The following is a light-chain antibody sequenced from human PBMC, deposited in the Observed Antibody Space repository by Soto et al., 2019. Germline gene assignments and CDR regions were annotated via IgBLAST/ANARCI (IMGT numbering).Light chain of an antibody. CDR1: SSDVGAYDY. Sequence: SLMHQPASVSVTPGQSIAISCTGTSSDVGAYDYVSWYQQHADRAPRLVIYEVSTRPSGVSNRFSGYKSVNTATLNISGLQAEDEADYYCDSHTTTNTPVYGTGTKVTVL. CDR2: EVS. V-gene: IGLV2-14*03. CDR3: DSHTTTNTPV. J-gene: IGLJ1*01.